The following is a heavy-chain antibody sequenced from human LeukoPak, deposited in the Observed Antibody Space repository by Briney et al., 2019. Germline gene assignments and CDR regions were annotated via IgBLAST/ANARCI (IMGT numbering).Heavy chain of an antibody. D-gene: IGHD5-12*01. Sequence: GGSLRLSCAASGFTFRTYTMNCVREAPGKRLEWGSSISSDSRYIYYADSVKGRFTISRDNAQNSLYLQMNSLRVEDTAVYYCARDFRYEGDYWGQGNLVTVSS. CDR1: GFTFRTYT. CDR3: ARDFRYEGDY. CDR2: ISSDSRYI. V-gene: IGHV3-21*01. J-gene: IGHJ4*02.